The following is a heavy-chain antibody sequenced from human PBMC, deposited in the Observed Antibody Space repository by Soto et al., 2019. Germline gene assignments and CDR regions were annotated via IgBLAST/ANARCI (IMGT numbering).Heavy chain of an antibody. CDR2: ISNDGSNE. V-gene: IGHV3-30-3*01. CDR1: GFTFSSYA. CDR3: ASQPISMIVGLHY. Sequence: GGALRLSCAVSGFTFSSYAIHWVRQAPGKGLEWVAVISNDGSNEYYADSVKGRFTISRDNSKNTIYLQMNSPRAEDTAVYYCASQPISMIVGLHYWGQGTPVTVSS. D-gene: IGHD3-22*01. J-gene: IGHJ4*02.